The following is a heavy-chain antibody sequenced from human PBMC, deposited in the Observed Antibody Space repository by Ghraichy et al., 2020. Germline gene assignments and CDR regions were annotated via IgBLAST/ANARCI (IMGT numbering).Heavy chain of an antibody. J-gene: IGHJ4*02. CDR2: ISWNSGSI. V-gene: IGHV3-9*01. D-gene: IGHD5-12*01. CDR1: GFTFDDYA. Sequence: GGSLRLSCAASGFTFDDYAMHWVRQAPGKGLEWVSGISWNSGSIGYADSVKGRFTISRDNAKNSLYLQMNSLRAEDTALYYCAKEGYSGYDPQGGFDYWGQGTLVTVSS. CDR3: AKEGYSGYDPQGGFDY.